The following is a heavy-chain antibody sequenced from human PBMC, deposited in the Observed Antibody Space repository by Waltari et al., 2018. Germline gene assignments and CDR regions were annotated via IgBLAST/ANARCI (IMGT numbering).Heavy chain of an antibody. J-gene: IGHJ4*02. CDR2: INHSGST. D-gene: IGHD6-19*01. V-gene: IGHV4-34*01. CDR3: ARQFSSGWYSEY. Sequence: QVQLQQWGAGLLKPSETLSPTCAVYGGSSSGYYWSWIRQSPGKGLEWIGEINHSGSTNYNPSLKSRVTISVDTSKNQFSLKVSSVTAADTAVYYCARQFSSGWYSEYWGQGTLVTVSS. CDR1: GGSSSGYY.